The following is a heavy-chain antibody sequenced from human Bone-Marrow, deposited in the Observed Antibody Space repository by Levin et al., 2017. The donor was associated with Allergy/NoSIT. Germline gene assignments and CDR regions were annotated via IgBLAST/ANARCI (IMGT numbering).Heavy chain of an antibody. CDR2: ISNSGNTI. J-gene: IGHJ3*02. D-gene: IGHD2-15*01. Sequence: GESLKISCAASGFPFSSYSMNWVRQAPGKGLEWVSYISNSGNTIHYADSVRGRFTISRDSAKNSLYLQMSSLRDEDTAVYYCARESCSGGVCYSRDAFDIWGQGTMVTVSS. CDR3: ARESCSGGVCYSRDAFDI. V-gene: IGHV3-48*02. CDR1: GFPFSSYS.